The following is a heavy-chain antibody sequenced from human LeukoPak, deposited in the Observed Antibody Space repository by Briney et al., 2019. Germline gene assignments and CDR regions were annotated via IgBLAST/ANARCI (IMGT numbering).Heavy chain of an antibody. CDR1: GGTFSSYA. D-gene: IGHD5-18*01. CDR3: ARDHVDTAMVLFDY. CDR2: IIPILGIA. V-gene: IGHV1-69*04. J-gene: IGHJ4*02. Sequence: GASVKVSCKASGGTFSSYAISWVRQAPGQGLEWMGRIIPILGIANHAQKFQGRVTITADKSTSTAYMELSSLRSEDTAVYYCARDHVDTAMVLFDYWGQGTLVTVSS.